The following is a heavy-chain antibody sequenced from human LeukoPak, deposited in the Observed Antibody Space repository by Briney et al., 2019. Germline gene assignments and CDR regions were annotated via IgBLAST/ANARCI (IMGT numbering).Heavy chain of an antibody. V-gene: IGHV3-74*01. CDR3: ARGWDGFSYGI. J-gene: IGHJ4*02. D-gene: IGHD5-18*01. CDR1: GFTFSSYW. Sequence: GESLRLSCAASGFTFSSYWIHWVRQAPGKGLVWISRVNTDGSTTSNADSVKGRFTISRDNAKNTVYLQMNSLRAEDTAVYYCARGWDGFSYGIWGQGTLVTASS. CDR2: VNTDGSTT.